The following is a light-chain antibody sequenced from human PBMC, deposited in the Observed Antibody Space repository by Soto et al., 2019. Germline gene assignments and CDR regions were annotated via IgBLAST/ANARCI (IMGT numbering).Light chain of an antibody. V-gene: IGKV2-40*01. CDR3: MQRIEFPLT. CDR1: ESLLDSGDGNTY. J-gene: IGKJ4*01. Sequence: VVTQTPLSLPVTLGQPASISCRSSESLLDSGDGNTYLDWYXQKPGQXXQXLIYTLSHRASGVPDRFSVIGSDTDLTLKISRVEAEDGGVYDGMQRIEFPLTFGGGTKVDIK. CDR2: TLS.